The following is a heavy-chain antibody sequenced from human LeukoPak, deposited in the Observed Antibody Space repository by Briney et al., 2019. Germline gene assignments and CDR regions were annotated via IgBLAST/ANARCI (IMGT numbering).Heavy chain of an antibody. V-gene: IGHV1-69*05. J-gene: IGHJ5*02. Sequence: ASVKVSCKASGGTFSRYAISWVRQAPGQGPEWMGGIIPIFGTANYAQKFQGRVTITTDESTSTAYMELSSLRSEDTAVYYCARGRDPDWFDPWGQGTLVTVSS. CDR2: IIPIFGTA. CDR1: GGTFSRYA. CDR3: ARGRDPDWFDP.